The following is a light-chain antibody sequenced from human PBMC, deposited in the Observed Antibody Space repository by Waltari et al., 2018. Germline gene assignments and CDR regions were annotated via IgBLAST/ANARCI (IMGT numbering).Light chain of an antibody. CDR3: QQRSDWPIT. Sequence: EIVLTQSPATLSLSPGARATLSCRASQSVGSFLAWYQQIPGQPPRLLIYDATNRATGIPARFSGSGSGTDFTLTISSLEPEDFVVYYCQQRSDWPITFGQGTRLEIK. V-gene: IGKV3-11*01. J-gene: IGKJ5*01. CDR1: QSVGSF. CDR2: DAT.